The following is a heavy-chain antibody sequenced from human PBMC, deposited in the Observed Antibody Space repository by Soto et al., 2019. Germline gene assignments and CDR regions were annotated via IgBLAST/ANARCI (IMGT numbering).Heavy chain of an antibody. CDR3: ASPYCSGGSCYSGSFDY. CDR2: IIPIFGTA. D-gene: IGHD2-15*01. CDR1: GGTFSSYA. J-gene: IGHJ4*02. V-gene: IGHV1-69*13. Sequence: SVKVSCKASGGTFSSYAISWVRQAPGQGLEWMGGIIPIFGTANYAQKFQGRVTITADESTSTAYVELSSLRSEDTAVYYCASPYCSGGSCYSGSFDYWGQGTLVTVS.